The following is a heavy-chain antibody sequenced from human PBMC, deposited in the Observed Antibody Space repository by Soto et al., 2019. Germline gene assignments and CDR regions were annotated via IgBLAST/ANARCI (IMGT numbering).Heavy chain of an antibody. CDR2: RYYTGST. J-gene: IGHJ5*02. Sequence: PSETLSLTCTVSGDSLSSSSYFWGWIRQPPGKGLEWIGSRYYTGSTYFNPSLKSRVTISVDTSKNQFSLKLSSVTAADTAVYYCARGATSRWFDPWGQGTLVTVSS. V-gene: IGHV4-39*07. CDR1: GDSLSSSSYF. D-gene: IGHD5-12*01. CDR3: ARGATSRWFDP.